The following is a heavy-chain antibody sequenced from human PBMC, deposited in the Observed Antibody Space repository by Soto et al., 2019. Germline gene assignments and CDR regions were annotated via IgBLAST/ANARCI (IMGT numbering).Heavy chain of an antibody. J-gene: IGHJ4*02. Sequence: ASLKVSCKASGYTFTSSGISWVRQAPGQGPEWMGWISTYNGNTNYAQNLQGRVTMTTDTSTSTAYMELRGLRSDDTAVYYCARTVAGYVDYWGLGTLVTVS. V-gene: IGHV1-18*01. CDR1: GYTFTSSG. CDR2: ISTYNGNT. CDR3: ARTVAGYVDY. D-gene: IGHD6-19*01.